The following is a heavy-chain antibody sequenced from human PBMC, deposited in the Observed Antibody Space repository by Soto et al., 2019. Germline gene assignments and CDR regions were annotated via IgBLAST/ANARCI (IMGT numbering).Heavy chain of an antibody. CDR2: IYYSGST. CDR1: GGSISSSSYY. D-gene: IGHD1-7*01. J-gene: IGHJ5*02. Sequence: SETLSLTCTVSGGSISSSSYYWSWIRQPPGKGLEWIGYIYYSGSTNYNPSLKSRVTISVDTSKNQFSLKLSSVTAADTAVYYCARHEVWNYRIRFDPWGQGTLVTVSS. CDR3: ARHEVWNYRIRFDP. V-gene: IGHV4-61*05.